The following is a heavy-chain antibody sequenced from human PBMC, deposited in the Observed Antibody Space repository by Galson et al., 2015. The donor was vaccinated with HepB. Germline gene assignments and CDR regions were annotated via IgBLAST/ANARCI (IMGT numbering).Heavy chain of an antibody. CDR3: ARATSIIMMGRDPFDI. CDR1: GYTFTSYG. V-gene: IGHV1-18*01. CDR2: ISAYNGNT. J-gene: IGHJ3*02. Sequence: SVKVSCKASGYTFTSYGISWVRQAPGQGLEWMGWISAYNGNTNYAQKLQGRVTMTADTSTSTAYMELRSLRSDDTAVYYCARATSIIMMGRDPFDIWGQGTMVTVSS. D-gene: IGHD3-16*01.